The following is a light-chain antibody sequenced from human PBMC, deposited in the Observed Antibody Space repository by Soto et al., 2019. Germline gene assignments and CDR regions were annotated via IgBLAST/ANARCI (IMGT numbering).Light chain of an antibody. CDR2: GTS. Sequence: EIVLTQSPGTLSLSPGESATLSCRASQSVSSNSLAWYRRNPGQPPSLLIYGTSTRATDIPRRFSGSGSGTDFTLTITRLEPEHFAVYFCQQHGDSPPTFGQGTKVEVK. CDR1: QSVSSNS. J-gene: IGKJ1*01. V-gene: IGKV3-20*01. CDR3: QQHGDSPPT.